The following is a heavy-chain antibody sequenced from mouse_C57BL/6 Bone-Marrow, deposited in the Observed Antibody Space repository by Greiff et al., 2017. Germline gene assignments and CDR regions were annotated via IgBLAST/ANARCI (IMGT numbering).Heavy chain of an antibody. J-gene: IGHJ3*01. V-gene: IGHV5-17*01. CDR2: ISSGSSTN. Sequence: EVQVEESGGGLVKPGGSLKLSCAASGFTFSDYGMHWVRQAPEKGLEWVAYISSGSSTNYYADTVKGRFTISSDNAKNTLFLQMTSLESEDTAMYYCARDCSGPFAYWGQGTLVTVSA. CDR1: GFTFSDYG. D-gene: IGHD3-2*02. CDR3: ARDCSGPFAY.